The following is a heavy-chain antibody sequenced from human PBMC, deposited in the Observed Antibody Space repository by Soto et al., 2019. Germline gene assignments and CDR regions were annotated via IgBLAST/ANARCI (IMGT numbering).Heavy chain of an antibody. V-gene: IGHV1-3*01. Sequence: ASVKVSCKASGYTFTGYAIHWVRQAPGQRHEWMGWVNGGNGDTKYSQKFQGRVTITRDTSASTAYMELTSLGSEDTAVYHCARGYCSSTSCQYYFDFWGQGPLVTVSS. D-gene: IGHD2-2*01. J-gene: IGHJ4*02. CDR2: VNGGNGDT. CDR1: GYTFTGYA. CDR3: ARGYCSSTSCQYYFDF.